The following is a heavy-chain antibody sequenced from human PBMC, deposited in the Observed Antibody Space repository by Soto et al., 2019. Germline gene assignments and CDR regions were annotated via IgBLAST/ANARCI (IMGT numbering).Heavy chain of an antibody. J-gene: IGHJ6*04. V-gene: IGHV1-18*01. CDR1: GYTFTSYG. CDR2: ISAYNGNT. Sequence: ASVKVSCKASGYTFTSYGISWVRQAPGQGLEWMGWISAYNGNTNYAQKLQGRVTMTTDTSTSTAYMELRSLRSDDTAVYYCARAQWGIVVVPAAELPKDVWGKGTTVTVSS. D-gene: IGHD2-2*01. CDR3: ARAQWGIVVVPAAELPKDV.